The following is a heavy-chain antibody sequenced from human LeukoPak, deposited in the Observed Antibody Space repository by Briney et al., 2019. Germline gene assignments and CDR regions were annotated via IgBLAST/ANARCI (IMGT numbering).Heavy chain of an antibody. CDR2: IFPGDSDT. Sequence: GESLKISCKGSGYSYTSYWIAWVRQMPGKGLEWMGIIFPGDSDTTYSPSFQGQVTISADKSISTAYLQWSSLRASDTAMYYCARLGYCTDTSCGRDDLYFDYWGQGTLVTVSS. CDR1: GYSYTSYW. V-gene: IGHV5-51*01. CDR3: ARLGYCTDTSCGRDDLYFDY. J-gene: IGHJ4*02. D-gene: IGHD2-8*02.